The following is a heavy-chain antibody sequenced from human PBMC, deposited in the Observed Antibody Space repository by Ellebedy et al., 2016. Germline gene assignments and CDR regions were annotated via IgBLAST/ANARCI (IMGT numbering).Heavy chain of an antibody. J-gene: IGHJ5*02. CDR2: ITHRGNT. V-gene: IGHV4-34*01. D-gene: IGHD2-2*01. Sequence: GSLRLSXAVYGGSFNDYYWTWIRQPPGKGLEWIGAITHRGNTFFKSSLKSRLTVSVDTSKSQISLILASVTAADTAVYYCARGRLCSLTTCSKGYFDPWGQGTQVTVSS. CDR1: GGSFNDYY. CDR3: ARGRLCSLTTCSKGYFDP.